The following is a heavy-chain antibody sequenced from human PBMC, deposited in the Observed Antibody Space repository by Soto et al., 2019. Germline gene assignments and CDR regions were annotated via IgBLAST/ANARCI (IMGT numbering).Heavy chain of an antibody. J-gene: IGHJ6*02. D-gene: IGHD2-2*01. Sequence: QVQLVQSGTEVRKPGSSVKVSCKASEDSFSSYPVSWVRQAPGQGLEWMGEIVPMFGSLKSAQKFQDRLAIASDKSTTTVYLELRSLRSADTAVYYSASINTGQWYHNAMDFLGQGTTVSVSS. V-gene: IGHV1-69*06. CDR3: ASINTGQWYHNAMDF. CDR2: IVPMFGSL. CDR1: EDSFSSYP.